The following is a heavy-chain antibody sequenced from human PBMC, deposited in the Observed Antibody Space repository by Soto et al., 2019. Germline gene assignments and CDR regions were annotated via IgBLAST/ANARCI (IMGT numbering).Heavy chain of an antibody. CDR2: IYYSGST. J-gene: IGHJ4*02. CDR1: GGSISNYY. V-gene: IGHV4-59*08. Sequence: PSETLSLTCTVSGGSISNYYRSWIRQPPGKGLEWIAYIYYSGSTNYNPSLKSRVTISLDTSKNHFSLKLSSVTAADTAVYYCARHEVPAANYFDYWGQGTLVTVSS. CDR3: ARHEVPAANYFDY. D-gene: IGHD2-2*01.